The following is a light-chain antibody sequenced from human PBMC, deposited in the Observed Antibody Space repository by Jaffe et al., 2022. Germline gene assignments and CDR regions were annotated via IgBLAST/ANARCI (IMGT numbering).Light chain of an antibody. CDR2: QDN. V-gene: IGLV3-1*01. CDR3: QAWDSSTDVV. J-gene: IGLJ2*01. CDR1: KLGDKY. Sequence: SYELTQPPSVSVSPGQTASITCSGDKLGDKYACWYQQKPGQSPVLVIYQDNKRPSGIPERFSGSNSGNTATLTISGTQAMDEGDYYCQAWDSSTDVVFGGGTKLTVL.